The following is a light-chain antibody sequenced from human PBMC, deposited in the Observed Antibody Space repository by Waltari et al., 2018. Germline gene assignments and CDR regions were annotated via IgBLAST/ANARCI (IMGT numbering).Light chain of an antibody. V-gene: IGKV3-11*01. Sequence: EIVLTQSPVTMSLSPGEGATLPCKTSQSVGAFLAWYQQRPGQAPRLLIYDASLRAAGIPARFSGSGSGTDFTLTISSLESEDSAVYFCQQRNSWPLTFGPGTTV. J-gene: IGKJ3*01. CDR3: QQRNSWPLT. CDR2: DAS. CDR1: QSVGAF.